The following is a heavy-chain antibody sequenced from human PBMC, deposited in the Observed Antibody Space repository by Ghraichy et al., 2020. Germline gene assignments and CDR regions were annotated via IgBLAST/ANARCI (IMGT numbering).Heavy chain of an antibody. D-gene: IGHD1-26*01. CDR1: GFTFSSYG. J-gene: IGHJ4*02. Sequence: GSLRLSCGASGFTFSSYGMHWVRQAPGKGLEWVAVISYDGSNKYYADSVKGRFTISRDNSKNTLYLQMNSLRSDDTAVYYCAKDSGGSSDYWGQGTLVTVSS. V-gene: IGHV3-30*18. CDR3: AKDSGGSSDY. CDR2: ISYDGSNK.